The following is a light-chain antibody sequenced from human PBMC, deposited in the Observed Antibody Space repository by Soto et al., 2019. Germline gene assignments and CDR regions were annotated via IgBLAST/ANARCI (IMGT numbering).Light chain of an antibody. CDR1: QSVNSN. Sequence: EIVMTQSPATLSVSPGERATLSCRASQSVNSNLAWYQQKPGQAPRLLIYGASTRATGIPGRFSGSGSGTEFTLTISSPQSEDFALYYCQQYNNWAPPTYTFGQGTKLEIK. CDR2: GAS. CDR3: QQYNNWAPPTYT. V-gene: IGKV3-15*01. J-gene: IGKJ2*01.